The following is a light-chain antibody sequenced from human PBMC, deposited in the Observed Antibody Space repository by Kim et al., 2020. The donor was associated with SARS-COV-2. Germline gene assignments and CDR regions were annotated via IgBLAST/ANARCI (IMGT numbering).Light chain of an antibody. CDR2: VAS. CDR1: QSISSH. V-gene: IGKV1-39*01. CDR3: QQSYNTPFIT. J-gene: IGKJ5*01. Sequence: DIQMTQSPSSLSASVGDSVTITCRASQSISSHVNWYQQKPGKAPKFLIYVASSLQSGVPSRFSGSGSGTDYTLTISSLQPEDFATYYCQQSYNTPFITFGQGTRLEIK.